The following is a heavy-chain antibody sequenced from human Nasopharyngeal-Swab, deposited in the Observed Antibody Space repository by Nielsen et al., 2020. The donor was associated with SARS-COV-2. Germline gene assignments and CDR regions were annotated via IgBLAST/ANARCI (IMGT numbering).Heavy chain of an antibody. CDR1: GYTFTSYY. D-gene: IGHD2-15*01. V-gene: IGHV1-46*01. Sequence: ASVQVSCKASGYTFTSYYMHWVRQAPGQGLEWMGIINPSGGSTSYAQKFQGRVTMTRETSTSTVYMELSSLRSEDTAVYYCARDARIGYCSGGSCHFYYYYYMDVWGKGTTVTVSS. J-gene: IGHJ6*03. CDR3: ARDARIGYCSGGSCHFYYYYYMDV. CDR2: INPSGGST.